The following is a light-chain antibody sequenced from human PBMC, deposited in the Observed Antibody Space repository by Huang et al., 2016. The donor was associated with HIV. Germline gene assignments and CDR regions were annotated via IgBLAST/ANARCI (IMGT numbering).Light chain of an antibody. CDR3: QQTYGTPTT. CDR2: VAS. V-gene: IGKV1-39*01. Sequence: SPSSLSASVGDRVTITCRASQSISEYVHWYQQTPWKAPKLLIYVASTLQSGVPSRFSGSGSGKDFTLTIRSLQPEDFATYYCQQTYGTPTTFGQRTKLDIK. J-gene: IGKJ2*01. CDR1: QSISEY.